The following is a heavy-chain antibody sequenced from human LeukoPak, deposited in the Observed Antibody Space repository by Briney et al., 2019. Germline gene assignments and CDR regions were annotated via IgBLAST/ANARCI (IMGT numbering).Heavy chain of an antibody. Sequence: GGSLRLSCAASGFTFSSYGMHWVRQAPGKGLEWVAVISYDGSNKYYADSVKGRFTISRDNSKNTLYLQMNSLRAEDTAVYYCAKDKSYDDRYYDILTGYYYWGQGTLVTVSS. CDR2: ISYDGSNK. J-gene: IGHJ4*02. V-gene: IGHV3-30*18. CDR3: AKDKSYDDRYYDILTGYYY. D-gene: IGHD3-9*01. CDR1: GFTFSSYG.